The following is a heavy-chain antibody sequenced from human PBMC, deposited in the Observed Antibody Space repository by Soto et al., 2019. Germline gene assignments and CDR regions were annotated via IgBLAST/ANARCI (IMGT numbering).Heavy chain of an antibody. J-gene: IGHJ4*02. V-gene: IGHV3-23*01. CDR2: ISGGGETT. CDR1: GFTFSSYA. D-gene: IGHD3-10*01. CDR3: AFNSGSGSYYFDY. Sequence: VQLLESGGGLVQPGGSLGVSCAASGFTFSSYAMWWVRQAPGKGLECVSAISGGGETTYYADSVKGRFTISRDNSKNTLYLQMNSLRAEDTAVYYCAFNSGSGSYYFDYWGQGTLVTVSS.